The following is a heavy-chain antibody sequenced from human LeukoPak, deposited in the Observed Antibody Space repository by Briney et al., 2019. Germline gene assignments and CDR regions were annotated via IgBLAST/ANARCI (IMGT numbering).Heavy chain of an antibody. CDR3: ARCLSYYDILTGYHHDAFDI. Sequence: SETLSLTCSVSGASISSGLYYWGWIRQPPGKGLEWIGSIYYSGSTYYNPSLKSRVTISVDTSKNQFSLKLSSVTAADTAVYYCARCLSYYDILTGYHHDAFDIWGQGTMVTVSS. CDR2: IYYSGST. D-gene: IGHD3-9*01. CDR1: GASISSGLYY. J-gene: IGHJ3*02. V-gene: IGHV4-39*07.